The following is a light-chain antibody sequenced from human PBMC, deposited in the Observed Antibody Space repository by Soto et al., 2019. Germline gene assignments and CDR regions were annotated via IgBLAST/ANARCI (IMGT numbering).Light chain of an antibody. Sequence: DIQLTQSPSFLSASVGDRVTITCRASQGISSYLAWYQQKPGKAPKLLIYAASTLQSGVPSRFSGSGSGTEFNLTISSRQPEDFATDYCQQLNSYTAWTFGQGTKVEIK. CDR1: QGISSY. CDR2: AAS. V-gene: IGKV1-9*01. CDR3: QQLNSYTAWT. J-gene: IGKJ1*01.